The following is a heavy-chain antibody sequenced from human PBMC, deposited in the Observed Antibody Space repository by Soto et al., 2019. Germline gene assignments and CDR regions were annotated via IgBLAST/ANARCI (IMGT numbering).Heavy chain of an antibody. Sequence: QVQLQESGPGLVKPSQTLSLTCTVSGGSISSGGYYWSWIRQHPGKGLEWIGYIYYSGSTYYNPSLKSRVTISVDTSKNQISLKLSSVTTADTAVYYCARDRHSSGWYVDYWGQGTLVTVSS. J-gene: IGHJ4*02. CDR2: IYYSGST. D-gene: IGHD6-19*01. CDR1: GGSISSGGYY. V-gene: IGHV4-31*03. CDR3: ARDRHSSGWYVDY.